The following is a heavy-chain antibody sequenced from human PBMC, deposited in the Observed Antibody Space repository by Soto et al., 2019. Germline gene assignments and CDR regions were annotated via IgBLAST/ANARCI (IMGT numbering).Heavy chain of an antibody. CDR1: GFTFSSYS. CDR3: ARDQGGDYKTGYYFDY. Sequence: GGSLRLSCAASGFTFSSYSMNWVRQAPGKGLEWVSYISSSSSTIYYADSVKGRFTISRDNAKNSLYLQMNSLRDEDTAVYYCARDQGGDYKTGYYFDYWGQGTLVTVSS. D-gene: IGHD4-17*01. CDR2: ISSSSSTI. J-gene: IGHJ4*02. V-gene: IGHV3-48*02.